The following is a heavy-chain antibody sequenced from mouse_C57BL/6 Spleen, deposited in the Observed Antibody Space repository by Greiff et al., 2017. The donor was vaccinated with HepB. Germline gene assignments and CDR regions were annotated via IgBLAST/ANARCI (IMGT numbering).Heavy chain of an antibody. CDR3: ARRRQTWFAY. CDR2: ISSGSSTI. CDR1: GFTFSDYG. Sequence: EVKLVESGGGLVKPGGSLKLSCAASGFTFSDYGMHWVRQAPEKGLEWVAYISSGSSTIYYADTVKGRFTISRDNAKNTLFLQMTSLRSEDTAMYYCARRRQTWFAYWGQGTLVTVSA. J-gene: IGHJ3*01. V-gene: IGHV5-17*01.